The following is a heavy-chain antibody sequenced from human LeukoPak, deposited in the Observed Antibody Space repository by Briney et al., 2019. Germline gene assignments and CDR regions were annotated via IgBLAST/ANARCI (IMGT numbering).Heavy chain of an antibody. CDR2: INWNAGST. J-gene: IGHJ4*02. Sequence: GGSLRLSCAASGFTFDDYGMSWVRQAPGKGLEWVSGINWNAGSTGYADSVKGRFTISRDNAKNSLYLQMDSLRAEDTAVYYCARISTAVAGGDYWGQGTLVIVSS. V-gene: IGHV3-20*04. CDR3: ARISTAVAGGDY. D-gene: IGHD6-19*01. CDR1: GFTFDDYG.